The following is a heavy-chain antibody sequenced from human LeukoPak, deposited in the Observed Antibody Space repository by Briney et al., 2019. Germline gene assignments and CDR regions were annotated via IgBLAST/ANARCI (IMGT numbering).Heavy chain of an antibody. CDR1: GGTLSTYA. Sequence: SVKVSCKASGGTLSTYAISWVRQAPGQGLEWMGGIVPIFDTADYAQTFQGRLTITADDSTSTAYMELSSLRAEDTAVYYCARDLLGSHTSYSSGAWDYWGQGTLVTVSS. CDR2: IVPIFDTA. CDR3: ARDLLGSHTSYSSGAWDY. V-gene: IGHV1-69*13. J-gene: IGHJ4*02. D-gene: IGHD3-9*01.